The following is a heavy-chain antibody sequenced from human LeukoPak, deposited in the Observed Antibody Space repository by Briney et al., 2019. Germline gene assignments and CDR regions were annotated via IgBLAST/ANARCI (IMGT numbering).Heavy chain of an antibody. J-gene: IGHJ6*02. CDR3: ARGPLYYDFWSGFRGYYYGMDV. D-gene: IGHD3-3*01. V-gene: IGHV1-8*01. CDR1: GYTFTSYD. CDR2: MNPNSGNT. Sequence: GASVKVSCKASGYTFTSYDINWVRQATGQGLEWMGWMNPNSGNTGYAQKFQGRVTMTRNTSISTAYMELSSLRSEDTAVYYCARGPLYYDFWSGFRGYYYGMDVWGQGTTVTVSS.